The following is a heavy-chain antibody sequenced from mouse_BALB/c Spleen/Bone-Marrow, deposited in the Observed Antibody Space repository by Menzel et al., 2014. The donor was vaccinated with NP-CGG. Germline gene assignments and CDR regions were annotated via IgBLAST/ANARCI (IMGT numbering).Heavy chain of an antibody. D-gene: IGHD2-2*01. CDR1: GFSSSRYS. J-gene: IGHJ4*01. V-gene: IGHV2-6-4*01. CDR2: IWGGGST. Sequence: VMLVESGPGLVAPSQSLSITCTVSGFSSSRYSVHWVRQPPGKGLEWLGMIWGGGSTDYNSALKSRLSISKDDSKSQVFLKMNSLQTDDTAMYYCASPWGGYHYAMDYWGQGTSVTVSS. CDR3: ASPWGGYHYAMDY.